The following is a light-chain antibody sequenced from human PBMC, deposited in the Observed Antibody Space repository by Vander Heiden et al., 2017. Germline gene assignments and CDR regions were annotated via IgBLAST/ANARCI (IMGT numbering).Light chain of an antibody. Sequence: QSVLTQPPSAPGTPGQRVTISCSGSSSNIGSNTVNWYQQLPGTAPKLLIYSNNQRPSGVPDRFSGSKSGTAASLAISGLQSEDEADYYCAAWDDSLVVFGGGTKLTVL. CDR3: AAWDDSLVV. CDR1: SSNIGSNT. CDR2: SNN. V-gene: IGLV1-44*01. J-gene: IGLJ2*01.